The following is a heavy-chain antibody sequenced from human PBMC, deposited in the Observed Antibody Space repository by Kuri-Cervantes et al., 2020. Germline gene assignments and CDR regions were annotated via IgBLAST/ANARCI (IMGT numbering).Heavy chain of an antibody. V-gene: IGHV3-20*04. D-gene: IGHD3-22*01. Sequence: GGSLRLSCAASGFTFDDYGMDWVRQAPGKGLERVSGINWNGGSTGYADSVKGRFTISRDNAKNSLYLQMNSLRAEDTAVYYCARDSDSSGYYGLDYWGQGTLVTVSS. CDR1: GFTFDDYG. J-gene: IGHJ4*02. CDR2: INWNGGST. CDR3: ARDSDSSGYYGLDY.